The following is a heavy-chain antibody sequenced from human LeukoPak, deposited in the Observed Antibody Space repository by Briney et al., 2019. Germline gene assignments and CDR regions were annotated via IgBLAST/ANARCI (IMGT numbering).Heavy chain of an antibody. CDR2: ISYDGSNK. CDR3: AKVQYCSGGSCFYFDY. CDR1: GFTFSSYA. Sequence: GRSLRLSCAASGFTFSSYAMHWVRQAPGKGLEWVAVISYDGSNKYYADSVKGRFTISRDNSKNTLYLQMNSLRAEDTAVYYCAKVQYCSGGSCFYFDYWGQGTLVTVSS. V-gene: IGHV3-30*04. J-gene: IGHJ4*02. D-gene: IGHD2-15*01.